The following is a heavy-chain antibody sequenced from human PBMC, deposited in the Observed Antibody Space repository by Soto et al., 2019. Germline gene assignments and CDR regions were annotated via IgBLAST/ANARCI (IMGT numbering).Heavy chain of an antibody. CDR2: INSDGTRT. CDR1: GFTFSRDW. D-gene: IGHD3-10*01. CDR3: ARGALGNYYQDS. Sequence: GGSLRLSCATSGFTFSRDWMHWVRQAPGKGLVWVSRINSDGTRTNYADYAMGRFTISRDNAKNTLYLQMNSPRAEDTAVYFCARGALGNYYQDSWGQGTPVTVSS. J-gene: IGHJ4*02. V-gene: IGHV3-74*01.